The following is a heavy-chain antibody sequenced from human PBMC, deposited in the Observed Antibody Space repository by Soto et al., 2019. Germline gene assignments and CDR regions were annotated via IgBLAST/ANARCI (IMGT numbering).Heavy chain of an antibody. V-gene: IGHV1-58*01. CDR1: GFTFTSSA. Sequence: QMQLVQSGPEVKKPGTSVKVSCKASGFTFTSSAVQWVRQARGQRLEWIGWIVVGSGNTNYAQKFQERVTITRDMSTSTAYMELSCLRSEDTAVYYCAAGGRPSEATYGMDVWGQGTTVTVSS. D-gene: IGHD1-26*01. CDR3: AAGGRPSEATYGMDV. J-gene: IGHJ6*02. CDR2: IVVGSGNT.